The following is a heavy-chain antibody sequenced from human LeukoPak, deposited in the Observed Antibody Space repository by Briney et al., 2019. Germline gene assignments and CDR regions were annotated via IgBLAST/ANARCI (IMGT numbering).Heavy chain of an antibody. Sequence: SETLSLTCTVSGGSISSYYWSWLRQPAGKGLEWIGRIYTSGSTNYNPSLKSRVTMSVDTSKNQFSLKLSSVTAADTAVYYCAREVVVVATVVVGYYMDVWGKGTTVTISS. CDR3: AREVVVVATVVVGYYMDV. CDR1: GGSISSYY. CDR2: IYTSGST. J-gene: IGHJ6*03. V-gene: IGHV4-4*07. D-gene: IGHD2-15*01.